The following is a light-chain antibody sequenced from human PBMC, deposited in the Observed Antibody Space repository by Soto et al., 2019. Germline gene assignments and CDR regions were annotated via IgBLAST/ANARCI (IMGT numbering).Light chain of an antibody. CDR2: GES. CDR1: QSVSSND. J-gene: IGKJ1*01. Sequence: ENVLTQSPGTLSWSPVERTTLSCRASQSVSSNDLAWYQQKPGRAPRLLIYGESNRATGIPDRFSGSGSGTDLNLTINSLEPEDFVIYYCQKYGSSPWTFGQGTKVDIK. CDR3: QKYGSSPWT. V-gene: IGKV3-20*01.